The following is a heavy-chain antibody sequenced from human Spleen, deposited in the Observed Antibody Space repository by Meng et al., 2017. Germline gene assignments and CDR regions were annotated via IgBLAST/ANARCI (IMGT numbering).Heavy chain of an antibody. V-gene: IGHV4-59*01. D-gene: IGHD5-18*01. J-gene: IGHJ2*01. CDR2: IYYSGST. CDR1: GGSISSYY. Sequence: GSLRLSCTVSGGSISSYYWSWIRQPPGKGLEWIGYIYYSGSTNYNPSLKSRVTISVDTSKNQFSLKLSSVTAADTAVYYRATIQPLTHVNHWYFDLWGRGTLVTVSS. CDR3: ATIQPLTHVNHWYFDL.